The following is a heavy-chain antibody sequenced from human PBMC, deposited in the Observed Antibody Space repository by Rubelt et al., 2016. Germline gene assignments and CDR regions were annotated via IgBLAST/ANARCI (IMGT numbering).Heavy chain of an antibody. CDR2: IWYDGSNK. J-gene: IGHJ3*02. D-gene: IGHD1-26*01. CDR3: AKTWGATGYDAFDI. V-gene: IGHV3-33*06. Sequence: IHWVRQAPGKGLEWVAVIWYDGSNKYYADSVKGRFTISRDNSKNTLYLQMNSLRAEDTAVYYCAKTWGATGYDAFDIWGQGTMVTVSS.